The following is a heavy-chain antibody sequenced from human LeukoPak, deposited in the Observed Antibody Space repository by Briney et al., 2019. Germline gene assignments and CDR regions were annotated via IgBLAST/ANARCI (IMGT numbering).Heavy chain of an antibody. J-gene: IGHJ4*02. D-gene: IGHD5-18*01. CDR3: AKEVLYSYWVAFDS. Sequence: PGGSLRLSCAASGFSFDGYSMHWVRQAPGKGLEWVSLINRDSSSTFYADSVKGRFTISRDNSRNTLYLQMNRLRTEDTAFYYCAKEVLYSYWVAFDSWGQGTLVTVSS. V-gene: IGHV3-43*01. CDR1: GFSFDGYS. CDR2: INRDSSST.